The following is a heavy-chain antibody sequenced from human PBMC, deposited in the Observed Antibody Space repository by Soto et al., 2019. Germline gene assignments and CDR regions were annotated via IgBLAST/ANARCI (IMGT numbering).Heavy chain of an antibody. CDR2: TYYRSKWYN. D-gene: IGHD6-13*01. J-gene: IGHJ6*02. V-gene: IGHV6-1*01. Sequence: SQTLSLTCAISGDSVSSNSAAWNWIRQSPSRGLEWLGRTYYRSKWYNDYAVSVKSRITINPDTSKNQFSLQPNSVTPEDTAVYYCAQTGLKQQLLGYYYGMDVWGQGTTVTVSS. CDR3: AQTGLKQQLLGYYYGMDV. CDR1: GDSVSSNSAA.